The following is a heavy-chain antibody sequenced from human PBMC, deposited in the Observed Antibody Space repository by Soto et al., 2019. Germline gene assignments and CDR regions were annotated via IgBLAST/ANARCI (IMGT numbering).Heavy chain of an antibody. D-gene: IGHD2-2*01. CDR3: GHGAWGGTGCYVGDY. CDR1: GFSLSSTGVS. J-gene: IGHJ4*02. Sequence: QITLKESGPTLVKPTQTLTLTCTFSGFSLSSTGVSVGWIRQPPGKALEWLALIYSDDDKRYRPCLKSRLTITKDSPKKVVVRTMTNMYAVATATYYCGHGAWGGTGCYVGDYGGQGTLFVVAS. V-gene: IGHV2-5*02. CDR2: IYSDDDK.